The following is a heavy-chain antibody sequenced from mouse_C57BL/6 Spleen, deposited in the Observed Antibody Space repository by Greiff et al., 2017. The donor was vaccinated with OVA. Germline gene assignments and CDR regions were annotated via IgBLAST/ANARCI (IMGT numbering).Heavy chain of an antibody. CDR1: GYTFTSYW. D-gene: IGHD2-3*01. CDR3: ARFDGYSWFAY. J-gene: IGHJ3*01. Sequence: QVQLQQPGAELVKPGASVKLSCKASGYTFTSYWMHWVKQRPGQGLEWIGMIHPNSGSTNYNEKFKSKATLTVDKSSSTAYMQLSSLTSEDSAVYCCARFDGYSWFAYWGQGTLVTVSA. CDR2: IHPNSGST. V-gene: IGHV1-64*01.